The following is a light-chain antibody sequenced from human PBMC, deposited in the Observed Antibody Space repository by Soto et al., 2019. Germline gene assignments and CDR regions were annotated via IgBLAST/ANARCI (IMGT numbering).Light chain of an antibody. CDR1: SSDVGSYNY. J-gene: IGLJ1*01. CDR2: ASS. CDR3: SSYTSGSTLYV. V-gene: IGLV2-14*01. Sequence: QSALTQPASVSGSPGQSITISCTGTSSDVGSYNYVSWYQQHPGKAPRLMIYASSNQPSGVSHRFSGSRSGNTASPTISGLQAEDEADYFCSSYTSGSTLYVFGSGTKVTVL.